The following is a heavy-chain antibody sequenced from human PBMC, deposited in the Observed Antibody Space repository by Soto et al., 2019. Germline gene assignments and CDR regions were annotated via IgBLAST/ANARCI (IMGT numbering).Heavy chain of an antibody. J-gene: IGHJ6*02. CDR3: ARALAAAAPRDGMDV. D-gene: IGHD6-13*01. Sequence: GASVKVSCKASGGTFSSYAISWVRQAPGQGLEWMGGITPIFGTANYAQKFQGRVTITADESTSTAYMELSSLRSEDTAVYYCARALAAAAPRDGMDVWGQGTTVTVSS. V-gene: IGHV1-69*13. CDR2: ITPIFGTA. CDR1: GGTFSSYA.